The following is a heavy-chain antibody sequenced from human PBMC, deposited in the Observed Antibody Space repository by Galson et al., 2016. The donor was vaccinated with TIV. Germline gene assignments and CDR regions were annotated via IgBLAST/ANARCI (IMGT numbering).Heavy chain of an antibody. J-gene: IGHJ4*02. D-gene: IGHD6-19*01. Sequence: SVKVSCKASGYTFTTYAIHWVRQAPGHGLEWMGWINAGNGDTKYSQKFQGRVTISRDTSASTAYMELSSLTSEDTAMYYCARGATSDWPFDYWGQATLVT. CDR3: ARGATSDWPFDY. CDR1: GYTFTTYA. CDR2: INAGNGDT. V-gene: IGHV1-3*01.